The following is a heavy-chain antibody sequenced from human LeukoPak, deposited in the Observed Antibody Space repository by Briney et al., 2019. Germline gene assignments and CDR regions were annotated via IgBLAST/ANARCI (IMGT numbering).Heavy chain of an antibody. CDR2: IIPIFGTA. Sequence: SVKVSCKASGGTFSSYAISWVRQAPGQGLEWMGGIIPIFGTANYAQKFQGRVTITTDESTSTAYMELSSLRSEDTAVYYCAQSGGKIVVVTIPYYFDYWGQGTLVTVSS. J-gene: IGHJ4*02. CDR3: AQSGGKIVVVTIPYYFDY. CDR1: GGTFSSYA. V-gene: IGHV1-69*05. D-gene: IGHD3-22*01.